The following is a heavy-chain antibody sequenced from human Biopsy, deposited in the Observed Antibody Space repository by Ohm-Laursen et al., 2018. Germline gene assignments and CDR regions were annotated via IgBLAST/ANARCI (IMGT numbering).Heavy chain of an antibody. CDR1: GGSISSGGSY. V-gene: IGHV4-31*01. Sequence: TLSLTCTVSGGSISSGGSYWSWIRQRPGKGLEWIGYIFNRANPYYNPSLKNLITISGDTSKNQFSLKLNSVTAADTAVYYCARGDYFDSNGYFWFDPWGQGTLVTVSS. CDR2: IFNRANP. CDR3: ARGDYFDSNGYFWFDP. D-gene: IGHD3-22*01. J-gene: IGHJ5*02.